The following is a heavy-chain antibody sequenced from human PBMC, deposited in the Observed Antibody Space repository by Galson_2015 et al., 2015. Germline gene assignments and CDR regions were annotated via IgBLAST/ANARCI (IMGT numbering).Heavy chain of an antibody. Sequence: SVKVSCKASGYIFTSQYMHWVRQAPGQGLEWMGRINPEGGSTTYAQKFQGRVTMTSDTSTSTVYMDLSSLRSEDTAVYYCASALGESFDYWGQGTLVTVSS. V-gene: IGHV1-46*01. J-gene: IGHJ4*02. CDR2: INPEGGST. CDR1: GYIFTSQY. D-gene: IGHD3-16*01. CDR3: ASALGESFDY.